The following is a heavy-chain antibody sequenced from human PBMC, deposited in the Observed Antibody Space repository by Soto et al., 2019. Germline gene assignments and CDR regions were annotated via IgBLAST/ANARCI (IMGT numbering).Heavy chain of an antibody. CDR3: ARTDDYYSSSWMGDYYYYYGLDV. J-gene: IGHJ6*02. D-gene: IGHD6-13*01. Sequence: RLSCAASGFTFSSYWMSWVRQAPGKGLEWVANIKQDGSEKYYVDSVKGRFTISRDNAKNSLYLQMNSLRAEDTAVYYCARTDDYYSSSWMGDYYYYYGLDVWGQGTTVTVS. CDR2: IKQDGSEK. V-gene: IGHV3-7*01. CDR1: GFTFSSYW.